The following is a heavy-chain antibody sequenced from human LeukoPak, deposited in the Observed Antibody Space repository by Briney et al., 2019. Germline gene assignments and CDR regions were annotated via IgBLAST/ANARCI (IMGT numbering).Heavy chain of an antibody. CDR1: GYTFTSYG. J-gene: IGHJ5*02. Sequence: GASVKVSCKASGYTFTSYGISWVRQAPGQGLEWMGWISAYNGNTNYAQKFQGRVTITADESTSTAYMELSSLRSEDTAVYYCARDDYYGSGRGDNWFDPWGQGTLVTVSS. CDR3: ARDDYYGSGRGDNWFDP. V-gene: IGHV1-18*01. CDR2: ISAYNGNT. D-gene: IGHD3-10*01.